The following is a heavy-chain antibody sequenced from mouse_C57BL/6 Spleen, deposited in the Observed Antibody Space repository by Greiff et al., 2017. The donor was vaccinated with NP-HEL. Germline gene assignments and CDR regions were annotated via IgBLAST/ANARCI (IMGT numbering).Heavy chain of an antibody. CDR2: IRYDGCN. J-gene: IGHJ3*01. CDR1: GYSITSGYY. V-gene: IGHV3-6*01. CDR3: ASDNYYYGSSYGFAY. Sequence: ESGPGLVKPSQSLSLTCSVTGYSITSGYYWNWIRQFPGNKLGWLGYIRYDGCNNYNPSFKNRISFTRDTSKNQFFLKLNSVTTEDTATDYCASDNYYYGSSYGFAYWGQGTLVTVSA. D-gene: IGHD1-1*01.